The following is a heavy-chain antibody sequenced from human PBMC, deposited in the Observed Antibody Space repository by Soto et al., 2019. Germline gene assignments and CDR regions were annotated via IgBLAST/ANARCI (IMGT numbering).Heavy chain of an antibody. J-gene: IGHJ6*02. CDR1: GFTFSSYG. CDR3: VKDASGGLPYFYDMVV. D-gene: IGHD2-15*01. Sequence: QVQLGESGGGVVQRGRSLRLSCAASGFTFSSYGMHWVRQAPGKGLAWVAVISYDGRNKYYADAVKGRFTISRDNPKNTLYLHWSTVREQDTGVYNCVKDASGGLPYFYDMVVWGQGTTVTVSS. CDR2: ISYDGRNK. V-gene: IGHV3-30*18.